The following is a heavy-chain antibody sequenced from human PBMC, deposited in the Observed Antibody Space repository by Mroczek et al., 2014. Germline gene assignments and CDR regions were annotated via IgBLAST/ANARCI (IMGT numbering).Heavy chain of an antibody. J-gene: IGHJ6*03. Sequence: QVQLQESGPGLVKPSQTLSLTCTVSGGSISSGGYYWSWIRQHPGKGLEWIGYIYYSGSTYYNPSLKSRVTISVDTSKNQFSLKLSSVTAADTAVYYCARGGYCSSTSCYGGHYYYYMDVWGKGTTVTVSS. V-gene: IGHV4-31*03. CDR2: IYYSGST. D-gene: IGHD2-2*01. CDR3: ARGGYCSSTSCYGGHYYYYMDV. CDR1: GGSISSGGYY.